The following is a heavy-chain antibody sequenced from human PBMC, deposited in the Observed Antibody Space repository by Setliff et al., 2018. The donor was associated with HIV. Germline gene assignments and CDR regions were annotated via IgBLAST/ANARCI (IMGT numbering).Heavy chain of an antibody. V-gene: IGHV4-4*07. D-gene: IGHD5-18*01. CDR2: IYTSGST. Sequence: SETLSLACTVSGGSISSYYWSWIRQPAGKGLEWIGHIYTSGSTNYNPSLKSRVTMSVDTSKNQFSLKLSSVTAADTAVYYCAREDGYSSESTPFDYWGQGTLVTVSS. CDR1: GGSISSYY. J-gene: IGHJ4*02. CDR3: AREDGYSSESTPFDY.